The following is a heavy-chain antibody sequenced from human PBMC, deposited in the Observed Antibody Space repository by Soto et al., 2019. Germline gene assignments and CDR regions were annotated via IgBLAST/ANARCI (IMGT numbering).Heavy chain of an antibody. Sequence: SETLSLTCAVSGYSISSGYYWGWIRQPPGKGLEWIGSIYHSGSTYYNPSLKSRVTISVDTSKNQFSLKLSSVTAADTAMYYCARGTSSGWYPVIDYWGQGTLVTVSS. CDR3: ARGTSSGWYPVIDY. J-gene: IGHJ4*02. D-gene: IGHD6-19*01. CDR2: IYHSGST. CDR1: GYSISSGYY. V-gene: IGHV4-38-2*01.